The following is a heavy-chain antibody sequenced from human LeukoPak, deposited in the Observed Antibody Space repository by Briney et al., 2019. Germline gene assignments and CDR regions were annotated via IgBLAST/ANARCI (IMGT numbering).Heavy chain of an antibody. V-gene: IGHV3-23*01. D-gene: IGHD5-24*01. Sequence: GGSLRLSCVASGFTLINYAINCVRQAPGKALEWVSGISGSGGSAYYADSVTGRFTISRDNSKNPLYLHMNSLGDEDTVLYYCAKDERGYTSPTFDYWGQGALVTVSS. CDR2: ISGSGGSA. CDR1: GFTLINYA. CDR3: AKDERGYTSPTFDY. J-gene: IGHJ4*02.